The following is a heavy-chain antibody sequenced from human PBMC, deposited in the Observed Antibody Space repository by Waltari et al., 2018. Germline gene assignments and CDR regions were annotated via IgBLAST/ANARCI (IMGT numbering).Heavy chain of an antibody. V-gene: IGHV3-33*01. Sequence: QVQLVESGGGVVHPGRSLRLSCPALGSTFRSYDMTGVRQAPGKGLEWVSVIKYDGSNKYYAESGKGRFTISRDDSKNTLYLQMNSLRAGDTAMYYCARGSRELLRVDYWGQGTLVTVSS. CDR2: IKYDGSNK. J-gene: IGHJ4*02. CDR1: GSTFRSYD. CDR3: ARGSRELLRVDY. D-gene: IGHD1-26*01.